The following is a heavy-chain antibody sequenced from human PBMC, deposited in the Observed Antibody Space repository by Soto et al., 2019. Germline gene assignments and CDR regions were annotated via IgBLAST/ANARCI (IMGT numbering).Heavy chain of an antibody. CDR3: EKDRVSENNSGWHKGK. V-gene: IGHV3-30*18. CDR2: ISNDGRTK. J-gene: IGHJ4*02. CDR1: VFTFIGYC. Sequence: PWLSXRLSCSSSVFTFIGYCIHLFRHAPGRGLEFVAAISNDGRTKYYADSVKGRFTISRYNSKGTLDLQMNSLRVEDTAIYYCEKDRVSENNSGWHKGKWGQGTLVNVYS. D-gene: IGHD6-19*01.